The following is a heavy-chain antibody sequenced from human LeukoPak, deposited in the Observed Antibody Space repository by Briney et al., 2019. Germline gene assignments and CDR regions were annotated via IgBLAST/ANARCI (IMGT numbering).Heavy chain of an antibody. CDR1: GGSFSGYY. CDR3: ARVPPPGATAYGAADS. V-gene: IGHV4-34*01. Sequence: SETLSLTCAVYGGSFSGYYWSWIRQSPGKGLEWIGEIDHSGRTNYNPSLKSRLTMSVDTSKNQFSLKLTSVTAADTAEYSCARVPPPGATAYGAADSWGQGTLVTVSS. CDR2: IDHSGRT. D-gene: IGHD4-17*01. J-gene: IGHJ5*01.